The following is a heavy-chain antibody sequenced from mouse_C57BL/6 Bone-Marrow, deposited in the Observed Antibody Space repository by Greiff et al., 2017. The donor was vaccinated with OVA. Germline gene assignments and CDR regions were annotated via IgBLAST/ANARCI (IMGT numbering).Heavy chain of an antibody. CDR2: IYPRSGNT. CDR3: AREGYYYGSSYHFAY. CDR1: GYTFTSYG. V-gene: IGHV1-81*01. J-gene: IGHJ3*01. Sequence: VQGVESGAELARPGASVKLSCKASGYTFTSYGISWVKQRTGQGLEWIGEIYPRSGNTYYNEKLKGKATLTADKSSSTAYMELRSLTSEDSAVYFCAREGYYYGSSYHFAYWGQGTLVTVSA. D-gene: IGHD1-1*01.